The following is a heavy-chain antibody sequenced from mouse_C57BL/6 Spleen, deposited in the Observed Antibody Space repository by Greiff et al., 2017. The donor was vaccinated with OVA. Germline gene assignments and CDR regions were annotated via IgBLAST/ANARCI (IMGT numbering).Heavy chain of an antibody. CDR3: ARRRSGDWFAY. V-gene: IGHV1-18*01. CDR2: INPNNGGT. CDR1: GYTFTDYN. J-gene: IGHJ3*01. Sequence: VQLQQSGPELVKPGASVKIPCKASGYTFTDYNMDWVKQSHGKSLEWIGDINPNNGGTIYNQKFKGKATLTVDKSSSTAYMELRSLTSEDTAVYYCARRRSGDWFAYWGQGTLVTVSA.